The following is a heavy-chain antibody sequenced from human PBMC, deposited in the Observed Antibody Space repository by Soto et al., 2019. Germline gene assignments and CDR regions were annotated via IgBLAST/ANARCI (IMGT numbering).Heavy chain of an antibody. CDR3: ALTAMGGFDY. J-gene: IGHJ4*02. D-gene: IGHD5-18*01. CDR1: GGSISSYY. CDR2: IYYSGST. V-gene: IGHV4-59*01. Sequence: SSETLSLTCTVSGGSISSYYWSWIRQPPGKGLEWIGYIYYSGSTNYNPSLKSRVTISVDTSKNQFSLKLSSVTAADTAVYYCALTAMGGFDYWGQGTLVPVSS.